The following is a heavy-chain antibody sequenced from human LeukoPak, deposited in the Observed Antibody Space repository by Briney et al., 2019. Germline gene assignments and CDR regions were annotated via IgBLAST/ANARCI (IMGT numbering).Heavy chain of an antibody. J-gene: IGHJ6*03. CDR3: AREAGYMDV. Sequence: GGSLRLSCAASGFTFSSYNMIWVHQAPGKGLEWVSYISFSSSTIYYADSVKGRFTISRDNAKNSLSLQMNSLRAEDTAVYYCAREAGYMDVWGKGTTVTVSS. CDR1: GFTFSSYN. V-gene: IGHV3-48*01. CDR2: ISFSSSTI.